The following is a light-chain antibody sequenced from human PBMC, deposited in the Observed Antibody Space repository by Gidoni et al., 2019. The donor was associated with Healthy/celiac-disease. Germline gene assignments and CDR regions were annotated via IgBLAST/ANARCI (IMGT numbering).Light chain of an antibody. CDR2: QDS. Sequence: SYELTQPPSVSASPGQTPSITCSGDKLGDKYACWYQQKPGQSPVLVIYQDSKRPSGIPERFSGSNSWNTATLTISGTQAMDEADYYCQAWDSSTARGVFGGGTKLTVL. J-gene: IGLJ2*01. V-gene: IGLV3-1*01. CDR1: KLGDKY. CDR3: QAWDSSTARGV.